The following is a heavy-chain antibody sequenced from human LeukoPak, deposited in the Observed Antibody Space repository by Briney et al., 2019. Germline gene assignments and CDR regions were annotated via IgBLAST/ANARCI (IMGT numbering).Heavy chain of an antibody. CDR2: IYSGGST. J-gene: IGHJ4*02. Sequence: GGSLRLSCAASGFTVSSNYMSWVRQAPGKGLESVSVIYSGGSTYYADSVKGRFTISRDNSKNTLYLQMNSLRAEDTAVYYCARVRNSDFDYWGQGTLVTVSS. V-gene: IGHV3-66*01. D-gene: IGHD4-23*01. CDR3: ARVRNSDFDY. CDR1: GFTVSSNY.